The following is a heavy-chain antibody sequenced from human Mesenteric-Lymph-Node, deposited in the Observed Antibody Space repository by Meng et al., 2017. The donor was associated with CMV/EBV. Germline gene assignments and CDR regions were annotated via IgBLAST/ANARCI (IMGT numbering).Heavy chain of an antibody. J-gene: IGHJ4*02. V-gene: IGHV3-74*01. Sequence: GESLKISCAASGFTFSSYWMHWVRQAPGKGLVWVSRINSDGSSTSYADSVKGRFTISTDNAKKFLFLEMDSLRPGDTALYYCVKDVVPGGADHWGQGTLVTVSS. CDR3: VKDVVPGGADH. CDR1: GFTFSSYW. D-gene: IGHD2-15*01. CDR2: INSDGSST.